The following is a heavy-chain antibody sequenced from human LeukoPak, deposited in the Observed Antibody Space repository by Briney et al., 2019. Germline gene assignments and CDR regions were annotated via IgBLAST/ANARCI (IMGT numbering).Heavy chain of an antibody. D-gene: IGHD6-19*01. Sequence: SVKVSCKASGGTFSSYAINWVRQAPGQGLEWMGGIIPIFGTANYAQKFQGRVTITADESTSIAYMEVSSLRSEDTAVYYCARTFGYSSGEGYWGQGTLVTVSS. CDR3: ARTFGYSSGEGY. J-gene: IGHJ4*02. V-gene: IGHV1-69*01. CDR1: GGTFSSYA. CDR2: IIPIFGTA.